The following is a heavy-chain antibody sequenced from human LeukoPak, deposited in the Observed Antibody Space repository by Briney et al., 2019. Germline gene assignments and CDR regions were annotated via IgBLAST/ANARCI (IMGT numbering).Heavy chain of an antibody. V-gene: IGHV4-61*02. CDR3: ARDERDYDFWSGYPQALLC. CDR2: IYTSGST. Sequence: SETLSLTCTVSGGSISSGSYYWSWIRQPAGKGLEWIGRIYTSGSTNYNPSLKSRVTISVDTSKNQFSLKLSSVTAADTAMYYCARDERDYDFWSGYPQALLCWGQGTLVTVSS. CDR1: GGSISSGSYY. D-gene: IGHD3-3*01. J-gene: IGHJ4*02.